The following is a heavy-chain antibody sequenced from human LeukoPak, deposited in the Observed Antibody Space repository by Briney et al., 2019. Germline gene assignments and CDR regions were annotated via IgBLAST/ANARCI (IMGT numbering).Heavy chain of an antibody. CDR2: ISYDGSNK. CDR3: AKEGRSLQTY. Sequence: GGSLRLSCAASGFTFSSYARHWVRQAPGKGLEWVAVISYDGSNKYYADSVKGRFTISRDNAKNSLYLQMNSLRVEDTAVYYCAKEGRSLQTYWGQGTLVTVSS. J-gene: IGHJ4*02. V-gene: IGHV3-30-3*01. D-gene: IGHD5-24*01. CDR1: GFTFSSYA.